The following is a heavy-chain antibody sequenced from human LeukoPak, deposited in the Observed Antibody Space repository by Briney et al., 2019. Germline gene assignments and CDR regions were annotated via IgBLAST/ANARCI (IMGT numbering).Heavy chain of an antibody. J-gene: IGHJ3*02. CDR3: AKSRYGYKLPPSDSFDI. Sequence: SLRLACAASGFTLSSYAVTSVSQAPGEGLGWVSGISGSGGTSSYAGSVKGRFPISRDSTKNTRYLQMNSLRAGATAAFHCAKSRYGYKLPPSDSFDIWGQGTLVTVSS. D-gene: IGHD5-24*01. CDR1: GFTLSSYA. CDR2: ISGSGGTS. V-gene: IGHV3-23*01.